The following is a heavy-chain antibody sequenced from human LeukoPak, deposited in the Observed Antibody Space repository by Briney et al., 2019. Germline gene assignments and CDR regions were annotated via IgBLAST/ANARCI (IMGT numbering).Heavy chain of an antibody. J-gene: IGHJ4*02. Sequence: GGSLRLSCAASGFTFSSYGMHWVRQAPGKGLEWVAFIRYDGSNKYYTDSVKGRFTISRDNSKNTLYLQMNSLRAEDTAVYYCAKDRYCSGSSCYVGFDYWGQGTLVTVSS. D-gene: IGHD2-15*01. CDR1: GFTFSSYG. V-gene: IGHV3-30*02. CDR2: IRYDGSNK. CDR3: AKDRYCSGSSCYVGFDY.